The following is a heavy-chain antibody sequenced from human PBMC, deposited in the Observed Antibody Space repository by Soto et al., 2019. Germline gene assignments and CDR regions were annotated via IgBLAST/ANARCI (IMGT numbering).Heavy chain of an antibody. J-gene: IGHJ1*01. Sequence: SETLSLTCIISGASVSDSLSYWGWIRQPPGKRPEWIGNIYFSGITSYNPSLKRRVTISVDTSKNQFSLDLSSVTAADTAMYYCARQPCGAYRYFFNHWGQGTPVTVPQ. CDR1: GASVSDSLSY. D-gene: IGHD2-21*01. CDR3: ARQPCGAYRYFFNH. CDR2: IYFSGIT. V-gene: IGHV4-39*01.